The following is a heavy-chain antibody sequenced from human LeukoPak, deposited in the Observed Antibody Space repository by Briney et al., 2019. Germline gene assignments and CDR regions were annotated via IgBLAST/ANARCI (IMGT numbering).Heavy chain of an antibody. CDR3: ARGLSARWLPYYYYGMDV. D-gene: IGHD5-24*01. V-gene: IGHV4-34*01. Sequence: SETLSLTCAAYGGSFSGYYWSWIRQPPGKGLEWIGEINHSGSTNYNPSLKSRVTISVDTSKNQFSLKLSSVTAADTAVYYCARGLSARWLPYYYYGMDVWGQGTTVTVSS. CDR2: INHSGST. CDR1: GGSFSGYY. J-gene: IGHJ6*02.